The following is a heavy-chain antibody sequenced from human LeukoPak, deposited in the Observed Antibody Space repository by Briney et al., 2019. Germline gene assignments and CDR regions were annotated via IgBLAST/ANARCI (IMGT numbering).Heavy chain of an antibody. J-gene: IGHJ6*02. Sequence: ASVKVSCKASGYTFTSYDINWVRQATGQGLEWMGWMNPNSGNTGYAQKFQGRVTMTRNTSISTAYMELSSLRSEDTAVYYCARGGVPPPDNYYYYGIDVWGQGTTVTVSS. V-gene: IGHV1-8*01. D-gene: IGHD3-10*01. CDR1: GYTFTSYD. CDR3: ARGGVPPPDNYYYYGIDV. CDR2: MNPNSGNT.